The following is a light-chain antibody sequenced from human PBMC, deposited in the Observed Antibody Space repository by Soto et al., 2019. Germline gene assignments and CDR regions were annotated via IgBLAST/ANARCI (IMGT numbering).Light chain of an antibody. Sequence: DIQMTQSPSSLSASVGDRVSITCRASQNIDIYLNWYQQVSGKAPKILIYGASYLQSGVPSRFSGSGSGTDFTLTISSLQPEDCATYYCQQSYGYPWTFGLGTKVEI. CDR3: QQSYGYPWT. J-gene: IGKJ1*01. CDR2: GAS. V-gene: IGKV1-39*01. CDR1: QNIDIY.